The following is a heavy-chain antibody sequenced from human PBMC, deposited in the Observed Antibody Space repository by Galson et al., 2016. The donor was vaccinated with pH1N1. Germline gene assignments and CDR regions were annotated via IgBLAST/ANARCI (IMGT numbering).Heavy chain of an antibody. Sequence: SLRLSCAASGFTFSKHWKHWVRQVPGKGLVWVSHINSDGSTTNYAGSVKGRFTISRDNAKNTLSLQMNSLGVEDTAVYYCARGNMGLDYWGQGILVTVSS. CDR3: ARGNMGLDY. CDR1: GFTFSKHW. D-gene: IGHD2/OR15-2a*01. CDR2: INSDGSTT. J-gene: IGHJ4*02. V-gene: IGHV3-74*01.